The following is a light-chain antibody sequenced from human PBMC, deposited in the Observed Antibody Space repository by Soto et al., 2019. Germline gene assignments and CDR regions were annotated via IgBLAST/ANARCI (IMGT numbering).Light chain of an antibody. CDR3: IQALQTPLT. CDR1: QSLLHSNGYNY. J-gene: IGKJ4*01. Sequence: DIVMTQSPLSLPVTPGEPASISCRSSQSLLHSNGYNYLDWYLQKPGQSPQLLIYLGSNRASGVPDRFGGSGSGTDFTLKISRVEAEDVGVYYCIQALQTPLTFGGGTKVEIK. V-gene: IGKV2-28*01. CDR2: LGS.